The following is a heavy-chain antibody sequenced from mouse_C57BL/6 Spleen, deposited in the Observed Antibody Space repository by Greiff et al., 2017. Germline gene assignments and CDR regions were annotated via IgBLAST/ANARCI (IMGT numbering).Heavy chain of an antibody. V-gene: IGHV1-53*01. Sequence: VQLQESGTELVKPGASVKLSCKASGYTFTSYWMHWVKQRPGQGLEWIGNINPSNGGTNYNEKFKSKATLTVDKSSSTAYMQLSSLTSEDSAVYYCAKVLRSLYYAMDYWGQGTSVTVSS. D-gene: IGHD1-1*01. J-gene: IGHJ4*01. CDR2: INPSNGGT. CDR1: GYTFTSYW. CDR3: AKVLRSLYYAMDY.